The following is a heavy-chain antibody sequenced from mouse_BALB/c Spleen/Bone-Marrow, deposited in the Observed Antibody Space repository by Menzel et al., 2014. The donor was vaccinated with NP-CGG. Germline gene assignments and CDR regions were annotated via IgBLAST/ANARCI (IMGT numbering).Heavy chain of an antibody. CDR2: INPSTGYT. D-gene: IGHD1-1*01. J-gene: IGHJ3*01. V-gene: IGHV1-7*01. CDR1: GYTFTSYW. Sequence: VKLQESGAELAKPGASVKMSCKASGYTFTSYWMHWVKQRPGQGLEWIGYINPSTGYTEYNLKFKDKATLTADKSSSTAYMQLSSLTSEDSAVYYCARSETVVDPALIYWGQGTLVTVSA. CDR3: ARSETVVDPALIY.